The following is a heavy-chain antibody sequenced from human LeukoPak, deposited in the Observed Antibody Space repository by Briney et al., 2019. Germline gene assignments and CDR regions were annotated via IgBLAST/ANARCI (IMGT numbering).Heavy chain of an antibody. J-gene: IGHJ6*02. CDR2: ISYDGSNK. CDR3: ARDQSLQGSSPLYSYGMDV. Sequence: GRSLRLSCAASGFTFSSYGMHWVRQAPGKGLEWVAVISYDGSNKYYADSVKGRFTISRDNSKNSLYLQMNSLRAEDTAVYYCARDQSLQGSSPLYSYGMDVWGQGTTVTVSS. V-gene: IGHV3-30*03. CDR1: GFTFSSYG. D-gene: IGHD2-15*01.